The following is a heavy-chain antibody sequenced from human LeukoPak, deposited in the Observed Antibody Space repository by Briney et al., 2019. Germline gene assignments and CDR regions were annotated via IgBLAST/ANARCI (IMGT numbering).Heavy chain of an antibody. J-gene: IGHJ6*02. CDR2: ISYDGSNK. CDR3: ARDVGAVRYGMDV. V-gene: IGHV3-30-3*01. Sequence: PGRSLRLSCAASGFTFSSYAMHWVRQAPGKGLEWVAVISYDGSNKYYADSVKGRFTISRDNSKNTLYLQMNSLRAEDTAVYYCARDVGAVRYGMDVWGQGTTVTVSS. D-gene: IGHD4-17*01. CDR1: GFTFSSYA.